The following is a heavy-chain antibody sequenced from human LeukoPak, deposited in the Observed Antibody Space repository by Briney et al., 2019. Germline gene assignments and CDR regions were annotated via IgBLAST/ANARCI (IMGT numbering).Heavy chain of an antibody. CDR2: INHSGST. J-gene: IGHJ4*02. V-gene: IGHV4-34*01. CDR3: ARGVDDY. CDR1: GGSFSGYY. Sequence: PSETLSLTCAVYGGSFSGYYWSWIRQPPGKGLEWIGEINHSGSTNYNPSLKSRVTISVDTSKNQFSLKLSSATAADTAVYYCARGVDDYWGQGTLVTVSS.